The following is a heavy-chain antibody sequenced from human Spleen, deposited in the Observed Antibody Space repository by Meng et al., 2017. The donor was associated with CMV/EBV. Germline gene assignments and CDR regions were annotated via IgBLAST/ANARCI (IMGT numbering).Heavy chain of an antibody. CDR3: AKGPAGRYFDWLFYDFDY. Sequence: GESLKISCAASGFTFSSYAMSWVRQAPGKGLEWVSAISGSGGSTYYADSVKGRFTISRDNSKSTLYLQMNSLRAEDTAVYYCAKGPAGRYFDWLFYDFDYWGQGTLVTVSS. CDR2: ISGSGGST. J-gene: IGHJ4*02. D-gene: IGHD3-9*01. V-gene: IGHV3-23*01. CDR1: GFTFSSYA.